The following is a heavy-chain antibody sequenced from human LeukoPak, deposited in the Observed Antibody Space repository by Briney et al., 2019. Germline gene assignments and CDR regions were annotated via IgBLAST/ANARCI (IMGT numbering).Heavy chain of an antibody. J-gene: IGHJ2*01. D-gene: IGHD4-17*01. V-gene: IGHV1-2*02. CDR1: GYTFTGYY. CDR2: INPNSGGT. CDR3: ARDLGGDHPPADWYFDL. Sequence: RGASVKVSCKASGYTFTGYYMHWVRQAPGQGLEWMGWINPNSGGTNYAQKFQGRVTMTRDTSISTAYMELSRLRSDDTAVYYCARDLGGDHPPADWYFDLWGRGTLVTVSS.